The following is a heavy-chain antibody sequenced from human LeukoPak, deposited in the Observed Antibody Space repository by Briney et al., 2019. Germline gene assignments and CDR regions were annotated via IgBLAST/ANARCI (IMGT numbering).Heavy chain of an antibody. CDR1: EFTFSDYY. Sequence: GGSLRLSCAASEFTFSDYYMSWIRQAPGKGLEWVAYISSSSSYTNYADSVKGRFTISRDNAKNSLYLQMNSLRADDTAVYYCARNHYDILTGYCYDYWGQGTLVTVSS. CDR2: ISSSSSYT. CDR3: ARNHYDILTGYCYDY. J-gene: IGHJ4*02. V-gene: IGHV3-11*06. D-gene: IGHD3-9*01.